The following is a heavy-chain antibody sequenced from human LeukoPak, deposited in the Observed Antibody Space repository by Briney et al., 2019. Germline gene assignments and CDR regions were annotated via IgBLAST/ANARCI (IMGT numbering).Heavy chain of an antibody. Sequence: APGKRQKWVSAISGSGGSTYYADSVKGRFTISRDNSKNTLYLQMNSLRAEDTAVYYCANQGYSYGYGRIDYWGQGTLVTVSS. CDR3: ANQGYSYGYGRIDY. D-gene: IGHD5-18*01. J-gene: IGHJ4*02. V-gene: IGHV3-23*01. CDR2: ISGSGGST.